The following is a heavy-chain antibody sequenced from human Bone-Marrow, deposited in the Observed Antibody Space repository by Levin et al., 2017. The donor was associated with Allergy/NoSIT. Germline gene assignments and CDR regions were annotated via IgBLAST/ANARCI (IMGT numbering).Heavy chain of an antibody. Sequence: AGGSLRLSCAASGFTFSSYGMHWVRQAPGKGLEWVAVISYDGSNKYYADSVKGRFTISRDNSKNTLYLQMNSLRAEDTAVYYCAKDGGSWTLRAYFDYWGQGTLVTVSS. CDR3: AKDGGSWTLRAYFDY. D-gene: IGHD6-13*01. J-gene: IGHJ4*02. CDR2: ISYDGSNK. CDR1: GFTFSSYG. V-gene: IGHV3-30*18.